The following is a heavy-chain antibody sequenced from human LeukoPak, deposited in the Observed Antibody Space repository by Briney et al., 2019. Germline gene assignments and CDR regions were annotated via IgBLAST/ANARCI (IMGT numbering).Heavy chain of an antibody. V-gene: IGHV4-34*01. CDR1: GGSFSGYY. D-gene: IGHD4-11*01. CDR3: AGDYSNLEAFDI. J-gene: IGHJ3*02. CDR2: IYYSGST. Sequence: SETLSLTCAVYGGSFSGYYWGWIRQPPGKGLEWIGSIYYSGSTYYNPSLKSRVTISVDTSKNQFSLKLSSVTAADTAVYYCAGDYSNLEAFDIWGQGTMVTVSS.